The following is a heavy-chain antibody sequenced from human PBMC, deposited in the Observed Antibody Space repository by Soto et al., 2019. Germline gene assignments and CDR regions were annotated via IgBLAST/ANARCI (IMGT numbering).Heavy chain of an antibody. V-gene: IGHV1-69*19. J-gene: IGHJ6*02. CDR3: ATGRIVVVGSRAYYGMDV. CDR1: GGTLSNSA. D-gene: IGHD3-22*01. Sequence: QLQLAQSGADVKKAGSSVKVSCKASGGTLSNSAFSWVRQAPGQGLEWMGGIIPVFGIVNYAQKFQDRVTITADESTSTAYMELRSVRSEDTAVYFCATGRIVVVGSRAYYGMDVWGQGTTVTV. CDR2: IIPVFGIV.